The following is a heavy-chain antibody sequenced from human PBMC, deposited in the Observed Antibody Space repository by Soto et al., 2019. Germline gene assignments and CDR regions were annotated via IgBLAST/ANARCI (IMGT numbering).Heavy chain of an antibody. J-gene: IGHJ4*02. D-gene: IGHD6-13*01. CDR2: IYPNGGSK. Sequence: ASVKVSYKASGYTFTNYYIQRVRHAPGQGLEWMGIIYPNGGSKKYAKKFQGRVTLTMDTSTRKVYMELRRLRFEETAVYYCARDLAEADYWGQGTLVTVSS. V-gene: IGHV1-46*01. CDR1: GYTFTNYY. CDR3: ARDLAEADY.